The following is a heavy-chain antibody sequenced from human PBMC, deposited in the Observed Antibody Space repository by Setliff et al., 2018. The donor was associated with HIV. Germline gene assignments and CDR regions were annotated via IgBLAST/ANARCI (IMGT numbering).Heavy chain of an antibody. V-gene: IGHV3-7*01. D-gene: IGHD3-10*01. J-gene: IGHJ6*02. Sequence: PGGSLRLSCAASRFDFNNYWMCWVRQAPGKGLEWVANIDQDGSEKNYVDSVKGRFTLSRDNAKNSMELQMNSLRADDTAIYYCARKLRPGHGVDVWGQGTTVTVSS. CDR2: IDQDGSEK. CDR1: RFDFNNYW. CDR3: ARKLRPGHGVDV.